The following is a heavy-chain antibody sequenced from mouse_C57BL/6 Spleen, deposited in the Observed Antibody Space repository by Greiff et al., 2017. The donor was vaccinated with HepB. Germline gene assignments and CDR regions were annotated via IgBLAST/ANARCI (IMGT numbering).Heavy chain of an antibody. Sequence: EVQLQESGPGLAKPSQTLSLTCSVTGYSITSDYWNWIRKIPGNKLEYMGYISYSGSTYYNPSLKSRISITRDTSKNQYYLQLNSVTTEDTATYYCARSNYGYAMDYWGQGTSVTVSS. CDR2: ISYSGST. J-gene: IGHJ4*01. CDR3: ARSNYGYAMDY. D-gene: IGHD1-1*01. V-gene: IGHV3-8*01. CDR1: GYSITSDY.